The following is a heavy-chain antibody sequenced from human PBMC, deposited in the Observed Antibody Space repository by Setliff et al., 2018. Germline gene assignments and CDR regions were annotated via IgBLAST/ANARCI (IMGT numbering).Heavy chain of an antibody. CDR2: IYHSGST. D-gene: IGHD3-16*02. Sequence: PSETLSLTCAVSGGSISSSNWWSWVRQPPGKGLEWIGEIYHSGSTNYNPSLKSRVTISVDTSKNQFSLKLSSVTAADTAVYYCARGKVLYDYVWGSYRYEDYYYGMDVWGQGTTVTVSS. CDR3: ARGKVLYDYVWGSYRYEDYYYGMDV. V-gene: IGHV4-4*02. CDR1: GGSISSSNW. J-gene: IGHJ6*02.